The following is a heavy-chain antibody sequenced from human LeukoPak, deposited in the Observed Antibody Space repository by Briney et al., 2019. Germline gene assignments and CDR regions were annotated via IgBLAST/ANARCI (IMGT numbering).Heavy chain of an antibody. CDR3: ARRRYCGGDCYDRAFDI. Sequence: GESLKISCKGSGYSFTSYWIGWVRQMPGKGLEWMGIIYPGDSDTRYSPSFQGQVTISADKSISTAYLQWSSLKASDTPMYYCARRRYCGGDCYDRAFDIWGQGTMVTVSS. CDR2: IYPGDSDT. CDR1: GYSFTSYW. V-gene: IGHV5-51*01. J-gene: IGHJ3*02. D-gene: IGHD2-21*02.